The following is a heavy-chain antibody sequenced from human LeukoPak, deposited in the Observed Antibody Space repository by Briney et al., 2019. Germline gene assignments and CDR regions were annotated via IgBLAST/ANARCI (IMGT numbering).Heavy chain of an antibody. CDR3: ARDPTKHSSSSPGDY. Sequence: GGSLRLSCAASGFTVSSNYMSWVRQAPGKGLEWVSVIYSGGSTYYADSVKGRFTISRDNSKNTLYLQMNSLRAEDTAVYYCARDPTKHSSSSPGDYWGQGTLVTASS. CDR2: IYSGGST. J-gene: IGHJ4*02. D-gene: IGHD6-6*01. V-gene: IGHV3-66*02. CDR1: GFTVSSNY.